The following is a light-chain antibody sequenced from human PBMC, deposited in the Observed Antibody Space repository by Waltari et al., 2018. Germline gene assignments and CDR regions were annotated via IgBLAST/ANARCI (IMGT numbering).Light chain of an antibody. CDR2: GAS. V-gene: IGKV3-20*01. Sequence: EIVLTQSPGTLSLSPGERATLFCRASQSIGKYLAWYQQRPGQAPRLLVYGASTRATGIPDRFRGGGSGTDFSLSITRLEPEDFAVYYCQHYVRLPATFGQGTTVEI. J-gene: IGKJ1*01. CDR3: QHYVRLPAT. CDR1: QSIGKY.